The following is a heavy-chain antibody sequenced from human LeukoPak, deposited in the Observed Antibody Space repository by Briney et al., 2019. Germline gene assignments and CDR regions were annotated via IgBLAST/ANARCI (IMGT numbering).Heavy chain of an antibody. D-gene: IGHD3-3*01. Sequence: QPGGSLRLSCAASGFTFNNYAMSWVRQAPGMGLEWVSAISGSGGTTYYADSVKGRFTISRDNSKNTLYLQMNSLRADDTAVYYCAKVTSFWSGSTNWFDPWGQGTLVTVSS. J-gene: IGHJ5*02. CDR1: GFTFNNYA. V-gene: IGHV3-23*01. CDR3: AKVTSFWSGSTNWFDP. CDR2: ISGSGGTT.